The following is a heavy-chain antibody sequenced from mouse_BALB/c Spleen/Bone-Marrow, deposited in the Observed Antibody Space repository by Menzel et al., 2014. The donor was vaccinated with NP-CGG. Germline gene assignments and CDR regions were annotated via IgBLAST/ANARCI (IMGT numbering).Heavy chain of an antibody. V-gene: IGHV2-9*02. Sequence: VMLVESGPGLVAPSQSLSIPCTVSGFSLTNFGVHRVRRPPGKGLEWLGIIWAGGATDYHSALMSRLIISKDNSKSQVFIKMNSLQTDDTAMYYCARVLRRSQDAMDYWGQGTSVTVSS. CDR3: ARVLRRSQDAMDY. J-gene: IGHJ4*01. D-gene: IGHD2-12*01. CDR2: IWAGGAT. CDR1: GFSLTNFG.